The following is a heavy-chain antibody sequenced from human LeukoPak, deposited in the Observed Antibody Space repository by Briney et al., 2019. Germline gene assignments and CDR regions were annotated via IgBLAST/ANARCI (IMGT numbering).Heavy chain of an antibody. CDR2: IHAGGST. CDR1: GSTVSSNY. V-gene: IGHV3-53*01. D-gene: IGHD6-13*01. J-gene: IGHJ4*02. Sequence: GRSLRLSCAPAGSTVSSNYISWVRQAPGEWLELVSLIHAGGSTEYADSVKGRFSISRDNSTNTVYLQMNSLRAEDSAIYYCARDWRLRAAVGTVYFDYWGRGTLVTVSS. CDR3: ARDWRLRAAVGTVYFDY.